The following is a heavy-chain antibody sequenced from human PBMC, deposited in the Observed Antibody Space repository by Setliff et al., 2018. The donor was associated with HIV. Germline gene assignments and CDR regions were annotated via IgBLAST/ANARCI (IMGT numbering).Heavy chain of an antibody. CDR2: VKQDGTET. CDR3: AAQGVL. V-gene: IGHV3-7*01. J-gene: IGHJ4*02. CDR1: GFRFRSYW. Sequence: GESLKISCAAPGFRFRSYWMSWVRQAPGKGLESVANVKQDGTETLYVDSVKGRFTISRDNANNLVYLQMNSLRVEDTAVYFCAAQGVLWGQGTQVTVSS.